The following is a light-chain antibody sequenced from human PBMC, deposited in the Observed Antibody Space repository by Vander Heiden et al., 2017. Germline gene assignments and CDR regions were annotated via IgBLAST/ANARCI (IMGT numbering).Light chain of an antibody. CDR3: QQDDSTPFT. Sequence: DIVMTQSPDSLAVSLGERATINCKYSQSVLYSSNNKNYLAWYQQKPGQPPKLLIYWASTRESGVPDRFSGSGSGTDFTLTISSLQAEDVAVYYCQQDDSTPFTFGHGTKVDIK. V-gene: IGKV4-1*01. J-gene: IGKJ3*01. CDR2: WAS. CDR1: QSVLYSSNNKNY.